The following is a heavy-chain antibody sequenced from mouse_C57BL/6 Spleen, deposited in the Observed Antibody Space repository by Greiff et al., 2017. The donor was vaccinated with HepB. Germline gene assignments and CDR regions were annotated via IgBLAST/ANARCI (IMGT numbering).Heavy chain of an antibody. D-gene: IGHD2-12*01. CDR3: ERDELLGFDY. J-gene: IGHJ2*01. Sequence: VQLQQPGAELVKPGASVKLSCKASGYTFTSYWMQWVKQRPGQGLEWIGEIDPSDSYTNYNQKFKGKATFTVDTSSSTAYMQLSSLTSEASAVYYCERDELLGFDYWGQGTTLTVSS. V-gene: IGHV1-50*01. CDR1: GYTFTSYW. CDR2: IDPSDSYT.